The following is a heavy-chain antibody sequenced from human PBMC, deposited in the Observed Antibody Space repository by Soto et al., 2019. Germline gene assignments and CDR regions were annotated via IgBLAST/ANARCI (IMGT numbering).Heavy chain of an antibody. Sequence: QVQLQESGPGLVKPSQTLSLTCTVSGDSISRGSFYWSWFRHHPGKVLEWIGFIYYSGSTYYNPSLQSRVTISVDSSKNQFSLMLSSVTAADTALYYCARGPKQLGGSFYYGLDVWGQGTTVTVSS. D-gene: IGHD1-1*01. J-gene: IGHJ6*02. V-gene: IGHV4-31*03. CDR2: IYYSGST. CDR3: ARGPKQLGGSFYYGLDV. CDR1: GDSISRGSFY.